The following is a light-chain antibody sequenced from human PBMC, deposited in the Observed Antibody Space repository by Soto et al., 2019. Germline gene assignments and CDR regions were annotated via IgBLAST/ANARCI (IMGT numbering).Light chain of an antibody. V-gene: IGKV1-5*01. J-gene: IGKJ1*01. CDR2: DVS. Sequence: DIQMTQSPSNLSASVRDRVTITCRASESVSDWLAWYQQKPGKAPEVLIFDVSRLQGGVPSRFSGSGSGTEFTLTISSLQPDDFATYYCQQYYRYWTFGQGTKVEIK. CDR3: QQYYRYWT. CDR1: ESVSDW.